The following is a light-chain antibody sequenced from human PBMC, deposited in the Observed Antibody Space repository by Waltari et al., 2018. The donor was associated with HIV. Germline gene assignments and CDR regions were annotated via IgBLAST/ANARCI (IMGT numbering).Light chain of an antibody. CDR2: DAS. CDR3: QQYNNLRVFT. CDR1: QDISNY. Sequence: DIQMTQSPSSLSASVGDRVTITCQASQDISNYINWYQQKPGKAPKLLIYDASSLETGVTSRFSGSGSVTDFTFTITSLQPEDIATYYCQQYNNLRVFTFGPGTKVDIK. J-gene: IGKJ3*01. V-gene: IGKV1-33*01.